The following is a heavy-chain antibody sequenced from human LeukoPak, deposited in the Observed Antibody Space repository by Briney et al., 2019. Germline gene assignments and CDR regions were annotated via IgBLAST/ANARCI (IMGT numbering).Heavy chain of an antibody. V-gene: IGHV3-30-3*01. Sequence: AGGSLRLSCAASGFTFSSYAMHWVRQAPGKGLEWVAVISYDGSNKYYADSVKGQFTISRENSKNTLYLQMNSLRAENTALYYCARSGSGYYLGGFDYWGQGTLVTVSS. J-gene: IGHJ4*02. CDR1: GFTFSSYA. CDR2: ISYDGSNK. CDR3: ARSGSGYYLGGFDY. D-gene: IGHD3-22*01.